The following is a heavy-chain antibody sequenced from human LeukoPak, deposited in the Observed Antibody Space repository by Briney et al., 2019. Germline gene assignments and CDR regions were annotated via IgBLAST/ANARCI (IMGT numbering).Heavy chain of an antibody. V-gene: IGHV3-9*01. D-gene: IGHD5-12*01. J-gene: IGHJ4*02. CDR3: AKDRTYSAYAALDY. CDR1: RFTLEDYS. CDR2: ISWNSGSA. Sequence: PGGSLRLSCAASRFTLEDYSMHWVRHAPGKGLEGVSGISWNSGSAGYADSVKGRFTISIDSAKNSLYLQMNSLRTEDTALYYCAKDRTYSAYAALDYWGQGTLVTVSS.